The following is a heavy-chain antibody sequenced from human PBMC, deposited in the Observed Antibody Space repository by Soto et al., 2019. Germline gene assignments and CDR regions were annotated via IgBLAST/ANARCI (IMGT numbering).Heavy chain of an antibody. CDR2: ISTTSSSI. D-gene: IGHD3-3*01. CDR1: GFTFSSYS. J-gene: IGHJ4*02. Sequence: LSCAASGFTFSSYSMNWFRQAPGKGLEWISYISTTSSSIYYADSVKGRFTISRDNAKNSLFLQMNSLRDEDTAVYYCARKGVAFDYWGQGALVTDSS. CDR3: ARKGVAFDY. V-gene: IGHV3-48*02.